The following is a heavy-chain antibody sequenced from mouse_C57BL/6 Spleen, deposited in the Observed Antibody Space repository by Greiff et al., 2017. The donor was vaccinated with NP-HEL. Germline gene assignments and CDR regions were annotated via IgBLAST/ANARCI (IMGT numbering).Heavy chain of an antibody. J-gene: IGHJ3*01. CDR3: ATGQLRLRFAY. CDR1: GYTFTSYW. D-gene: IGHD3-2*02. CDR2: IDPSDSET. Sequence: QVQLKQPGAELVRPGSSVKLSCKASGYTFTSYWMHWVKQRPIQGLEWIGNIDPSDSETHYNQKFKDKATLTVDKSSSTAYMQLSSLTSEDSAVYYCATGQLRLRFAYWGQGTLVTVSA. V-gene: IGHV1-52*01.